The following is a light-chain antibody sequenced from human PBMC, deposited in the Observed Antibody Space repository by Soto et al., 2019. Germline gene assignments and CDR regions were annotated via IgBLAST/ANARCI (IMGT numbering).Light chain of an antibody. CDR2: DAS. Sequence: EIVLTQSPATLSVSPGERSTLSCRASQGVSSYLAWYQQKPGQAPRLLIYDASNRATGIPARFSGSGPGTDFTLTISSLEPEDFAVYYCQQRSNWLITFGQGTRLEI. CDR3: QQRSNWLIT. CDR1: QGVSSY. J-gene: IGKJ5*01. V-gene: IGKV3D-11*01.